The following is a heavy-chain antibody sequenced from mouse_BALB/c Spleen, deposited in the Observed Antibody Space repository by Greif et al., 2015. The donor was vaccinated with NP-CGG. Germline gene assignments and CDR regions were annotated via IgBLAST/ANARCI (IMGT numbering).Heavy chain of an antibody. V-gene: IGHV1-80*01. CDR2: IYPGDGDT. D-gene: IGHD1-1*01. CDR1: GYAFSSYW. CDR3: ARSDYGYAMDH. Sequence: VQRVESGAELVRPGSSVKISCKASGYAFSSYWMNWVKQRPGQGLEWIGQIYPGDGDTNYNGKFKGKATLTADKSSSTAYMQLSSLTSEDSAVYFCARSDYGYAMDHWGQGTSVTVSS. J-gene: IGHJ4*01.